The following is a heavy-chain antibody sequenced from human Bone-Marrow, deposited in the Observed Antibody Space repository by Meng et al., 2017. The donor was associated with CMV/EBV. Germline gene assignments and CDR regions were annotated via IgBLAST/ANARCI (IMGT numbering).Heavy chain of an antibody. J-gene: IGHJ5*02. CDR2: IYYSGST. CDR3: ARDSNGYLDWFDP. Sequence: SGGSIRGSSYYGGWIRKPPGKGLEWIGSIYYSGSTYYNPSLKSRVTISIDTSKNQFSLRLSSVTAADTAVYYCARDSNGYLDWFDPWGQGTLVTVSS. CDR1: GGSIRGSSYY. D-gene: IGHD3-22*01. V-gene: IGHV4-39*07.